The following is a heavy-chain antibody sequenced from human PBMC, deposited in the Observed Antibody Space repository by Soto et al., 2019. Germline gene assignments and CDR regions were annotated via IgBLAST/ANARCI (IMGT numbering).Heavy chain of an antibody. CDR3: ARALYGSGAALFDP. D-gene: IGHD3-10*01. V-gene: IGHV3-21*01. J-gene: IGHJ5*02. CDR1: GFTFSSYS. Sequence: EVQLVESGGGLVKPGGSLRLSCAASGFTFSSYSMNWVRQAPGKGLEWVSSISSSSSYIYYADSVKGRFTISRDNAKNSLYLQMNSLRAEDTAVYYCARALYGSGAALFDPWGQGILVTVSS. CDR2: ISSSSSYI.